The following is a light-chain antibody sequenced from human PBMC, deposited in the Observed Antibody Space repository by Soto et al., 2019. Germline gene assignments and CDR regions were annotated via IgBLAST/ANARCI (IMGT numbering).Light chain of an antibody. V-gene: IGLV1-40*01. CDR3: QSYDSSLSGVV. J-gene: IGLJ2*01. CDR2: GNS. CDR1: SSNIGAGYD. Sequence: QSALTQPASVSGSPGQSITISCTGSSSNIGAGYDVHWYQQLPGTAPKLLIYGNSNRPSGVPDQFSGSKSGTSASLVITGLQAEDEADYYCQSYDSSLSGVVFGGGTKLTVL.